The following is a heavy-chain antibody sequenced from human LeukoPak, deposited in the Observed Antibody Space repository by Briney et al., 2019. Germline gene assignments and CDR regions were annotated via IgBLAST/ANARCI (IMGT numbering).Heavy chain of an antibody. CDR3: ARSPYGGYGDN. CDR2: INSDGGST. V-gene: IGHV3-74*01. Sequence: GGSLRLSCAASGFTFSSYWMHWVRQPPGKGLVWVSRINSDGGSTTYAHSLKGRFTISRDNARNTLYLQMNSLRAEDTAVYYCARSPYGGYGDNWGQGTLVTVSS. J-gene: IGHJ4*02. CDR1: GFTFSSYW. D-gene: IGHD4-17*01.